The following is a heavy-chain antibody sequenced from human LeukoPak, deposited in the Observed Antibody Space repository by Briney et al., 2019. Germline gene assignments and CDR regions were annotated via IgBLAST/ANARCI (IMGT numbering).Heavy chain of an antibody. D-gene: IGHD6-13*01. J-gene: IGHJ4*02. CDR3: AKPSSSAGTWYFDY. CDR2: ISGGGGST. Sequence: GGSLRLSCAASGFTFSTSWMHWVRQAPGKGLEWVSAISGGGGSTYYADSVKGRFTISRDNSKNTLYLQMNSLRAEDTAVYYCAKPSSSAGTWYFDYWGQGTLVTVSS. CDR1: GFTFSTSW. V-gene: IGHV3-23*01.